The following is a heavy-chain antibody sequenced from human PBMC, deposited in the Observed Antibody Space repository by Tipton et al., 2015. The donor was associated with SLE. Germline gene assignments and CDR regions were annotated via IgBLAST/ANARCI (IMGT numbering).Heavy chain of an antibody. V-gene: IGHV4-38-2*01. D-gene: IGHD4-17*01. CDR3: ARGWMTTVTVGFDP. CDR1: GYSISSGYY. Sequence: TLSLTCAVSGYSISSGYYWGWIRQPPGKGLEWIGSIYHSGSTNYNPSLKSRVTISVDTSKNQFSLKLSSVTAADTAVYYCARGWMTTVTVGFDPWGQGTLVTVSS. J-gene: IGHJ5*02. CDR2: IYHSGST.